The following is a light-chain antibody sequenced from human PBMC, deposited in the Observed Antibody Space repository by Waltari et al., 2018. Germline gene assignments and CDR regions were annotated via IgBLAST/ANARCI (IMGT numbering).Light chain of an antibody. Sequence: DIVMTQSPDSLAVSLGERATINCKSSQSVLSSSNNKNYLAWYQQKPGQPPKLLIYWASTRESGVPDRFSGSGSGTDFTLTINSLQAEDVAIYYCQQYYSSPFNFGQGTKLEI. CDR2: WAS. J-gene: IGKJ2*01. CDR3: QQYYSSPFN. V-gene: IGKV4-1*01. CDR1: QSVLSSSNNKNY.